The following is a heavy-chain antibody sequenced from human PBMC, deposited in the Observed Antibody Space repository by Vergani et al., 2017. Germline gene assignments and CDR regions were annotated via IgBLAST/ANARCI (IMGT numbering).Heavy chain of an antibody. V-gene: IGHV4-38-2*01. J-gene: IGHJ4*02. D-gene: IGHD3-3*01. CDR1: GYSISSGYY. Sequence: QVQLQESGPGLVKPSETLSLTCAVSGYSISSGYYWGWIRQPPGKGLEWIGSIYHSGSTYYNPSLKSRVTISVDTSKNQFSLKLSSVTAADTAVYYCARALQLRFLATLWGQGTLVTVSS. CDR3: ARALQLRFLATL. CDR2: IYHSGST.